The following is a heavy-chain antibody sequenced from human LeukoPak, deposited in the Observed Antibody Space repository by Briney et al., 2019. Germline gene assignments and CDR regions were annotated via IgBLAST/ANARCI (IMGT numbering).Heavy chain of an antibody. J-gene: IGHJ4*02. CDR1: GFTFSSYW. Sequence: GGSLRLSCAAPGFTFSSYWMSWARQAPGKGLEWVANIKQDGSEKYYVDSVKGRFTISRDNAKNSLYLQMNSLRAEDTAVYYCAREVFSVGVVLDYWGQGTLVTVSS. V-gene: IGHV3-7*01. CDR2: IKQDGSEK. CDR3: AREVFSVGVVLDY. D-gene: IGHD3-3*01.